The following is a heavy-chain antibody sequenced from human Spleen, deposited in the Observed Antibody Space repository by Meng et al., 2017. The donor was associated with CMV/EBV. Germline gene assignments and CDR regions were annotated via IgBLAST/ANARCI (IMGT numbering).Heavy chain of an antibody. Sequence: ASVKVSCKVSGHTFNSYGITWVRQAPGQGLKWVGWISSYNSNTNYAQKFLGRVTLTTDTSTSIAYMELRSLRSDDTAVYYCATIAYCGGDCYQVHPLYDHWGQGTLVTVSS. CDR3: ATIAYCGGDCYQVHPLYDH. CDR2: ISSYNSNT. J-gene: IGHJ5*02. D-gene: IGHD2-21*01. CDR1: GHTFNSYG. V-gene: IGHV1-18*01.